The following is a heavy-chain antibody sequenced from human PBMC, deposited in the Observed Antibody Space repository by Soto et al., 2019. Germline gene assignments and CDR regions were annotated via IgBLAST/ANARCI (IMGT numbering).Heavy chain of an antibody. CDR2: IYDDGTT. V-gene: IGHV4-59*03. J-gene: IGHJ3*01. D-gene: IGHD2-2*01. CDR1: GVSISSYF. Sequence: TLFLTCSVSGVSISSYFRNWLRQPPGKGLEWIGYIYDDGTTDYNPSLKSRVTILLDMSKNQFSLKLSSVTAADTAVYYCVSSRSAIYGDALDAWGQGTMVTVSS. CDR3: VSSRSAIYGDALDA.